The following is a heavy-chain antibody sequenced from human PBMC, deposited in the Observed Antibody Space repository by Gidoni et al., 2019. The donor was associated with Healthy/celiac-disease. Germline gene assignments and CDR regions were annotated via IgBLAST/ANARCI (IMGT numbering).Heavy chain of an antibody. D-gene: IGHD3-10*01. CDR2: ISWNSGSI. J-gene: IGHJ3*02. CDR3: ANAGRDGGAFDI. Sequence: EVQLVESGGGLVQPGRSLRLSCAASGFTFDDYAMHWVRQAPGKGLEWVSGISWNSGSIGYADSVKGRFTISRDNAKNYLYLKMNSLRAEDTALYYCANAGRDGGAFDIWGQGTMVTVSS. V-gene: IGHV3-9*01. CDR1: GFTFDDYA.